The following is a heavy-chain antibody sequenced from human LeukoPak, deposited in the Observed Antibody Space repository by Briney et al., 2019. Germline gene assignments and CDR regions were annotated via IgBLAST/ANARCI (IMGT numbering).Heavy chain of an antibody. CDR3: ATDNTSGYYADY. CDR2: INPYTGGT. Sequence: ASVKVSCKASGYTFTDNFMQWVRQAPGRGLEWMGWINPYTGGTKYVERFQGRVTMTRDTSISTAYMEVRRLRSDDTAVYYCATDNTSGYYADYWGQGTLVTVSS. CDR1: GYTFTDNF. D-gene: IGHD3-22*01. J-gene: IGHJ4*02. V-gene: IGHV1-2*02.